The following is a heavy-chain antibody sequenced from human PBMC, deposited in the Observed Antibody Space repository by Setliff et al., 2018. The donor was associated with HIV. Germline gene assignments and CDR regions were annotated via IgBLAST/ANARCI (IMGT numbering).Heavy chain of an antibody. D-gene: IGHD2-8*01. J-gene: IGHJ4*02. CDR1: GYNFTNYG. Sequence: GASVKVSCKASGYNFTNYGIGWVRQAPGQGLEYLGWIGTYSGNTDYAQSVQGRVTMTRDTSPGTVYMDLRSLRSDDTAMYYCAREKYGDKFDYWGQGTLVTGSS. CDR3: AREKYGDKFDY. CDR2: IGTYSGNT. V-gene: IGHV1-18*01.